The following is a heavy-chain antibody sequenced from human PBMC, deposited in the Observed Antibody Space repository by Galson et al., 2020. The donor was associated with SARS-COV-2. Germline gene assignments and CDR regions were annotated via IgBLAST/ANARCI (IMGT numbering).Heavy chain of an antibody. CDR1: GGSFSGYS. Sequence: SETLSLTCAVYGGSFSGYSWTWIRQAPGKGLEWIGEIKSGGDTKYSPSLSGRVTLSVDTSRNQFSLKLTSVSAADTALYFCARGRQGVVPSPVLGLGPFYSYYYMDVWGKGTTVIVSS. CDR3: ARGRQGVVPSPVLGLGPFYSYYYMDV. J-gene: IGHJ6*03. D-gene: IGHD3-16*01. CDR2: IKSGGDT. V-gene: IGHV4-34*01.